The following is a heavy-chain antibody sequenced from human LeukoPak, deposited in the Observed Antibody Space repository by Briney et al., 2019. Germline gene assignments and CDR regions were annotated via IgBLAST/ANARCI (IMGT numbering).Heavy chain of an antibody. D-gene: IGHD3-22*01. V-gene: IGHV4-39*01. Sequence: SETQSLTCTVSGGSISSSSYYWGWIRQPPGKGLERIGSIYYSGSTYYNPSLKSRVTISVDTSKNHFSLKLTSVTAADTAVYYCASQGRKNYDSSGYYYASWGQGTLVTVSS. CDR3: ASQGRKNYDSSGYYYAS. J-gene: IGHJ4*02. CDR2: IYYSGST. CDR1: GGSISSSSYY.